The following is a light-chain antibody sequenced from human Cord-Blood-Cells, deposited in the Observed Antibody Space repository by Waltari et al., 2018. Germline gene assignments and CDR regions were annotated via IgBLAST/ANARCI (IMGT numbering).Light chain of an antibody. CDR1: SSAVGSYNL. Sequence: QSALTQPASVSGSPGQSITISCTGTSSAVGSYNLVSWYQQHPGKAPKLMIYEVSKRPSWVSIRFSGSKSGNTASLTISGLQAEDEADYYCCSYAGSSTFEFGGGTKLTVL. V-gene: IGLV2-23*02. J-gene: IGLJ2*01. CDR3: CSYAGSSTFE. CDR2: EVS.